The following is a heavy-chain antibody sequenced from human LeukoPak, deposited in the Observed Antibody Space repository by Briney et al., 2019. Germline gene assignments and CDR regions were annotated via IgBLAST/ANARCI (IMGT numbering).Heavy chain of an antibody. J-gene: IGHJ3*02. CDR1: GGSISTYY. Sequence: SETLSLTCTVSGGSISTYYWSWIRQPPGKGLEWIGYIYYSGSTDYNPSLKSRVTISVDTSKNQFSLKLTSVNAADTAVYYCARGSPGSFDIWGQGTVVTVSS. CDR3: ARGSPGSFDI. CDR2: IYYSGST. V-gene: IGHV4-59*01.